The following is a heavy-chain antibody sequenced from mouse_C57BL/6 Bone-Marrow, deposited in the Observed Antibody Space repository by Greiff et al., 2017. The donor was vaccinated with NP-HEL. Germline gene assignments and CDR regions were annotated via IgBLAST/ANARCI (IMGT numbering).Heavy chain of an antibody. J-gene: IGHJ3*01. CDR2: IWTGGGT. V-gene: IGHV2-9-1*01. D-gene: IGHD2-13*01. Sequence: VMLVESGPGLVAPSQSLSITCTVSGFSLTSYAISWVRQPPGKGLEWLGVIWTGGGTNYTSALKSRLSISKDNSKSQVFLKMNSLQTDDTARYYCARDYCHSVGFAYWGQGTLVTVSA. CDR3: ARDYCHSVGFAY. CDR1: GFSLTSYA.